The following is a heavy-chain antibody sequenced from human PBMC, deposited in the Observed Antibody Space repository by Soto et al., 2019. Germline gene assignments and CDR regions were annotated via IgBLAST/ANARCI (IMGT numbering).Heavy chain of an antibody. CDR1: GGSFSGYY. CDR3: ARLYYYDSSGYPYYYYGMDV. J-gene: IGHJ6*02. Sequence: SETLSLTCAVYGGSFSGYYWSWIRQPPGKGLEWIGEINHSGSTNYNPSLKSRVTISVDTSKNQFSLKLSSVTAADTAVYYCARLYYYDSSGYPYYYYGMDVWGQGTTVTSP. D-gene: IGHD3-22*01. CDR2: INHSGST. V-gene: IGHV4-34*01.